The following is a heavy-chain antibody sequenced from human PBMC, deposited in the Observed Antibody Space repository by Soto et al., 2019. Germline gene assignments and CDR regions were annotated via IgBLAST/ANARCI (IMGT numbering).Heavy chain of an antibody. D-gene: IGHD3-10*01. CDR2: ISGSGGST. CDR1: GFTFSIYA. V-gene: IGHV3-23*01. Sequence: GGSLRLSCAASGFTFSIYAMSWVRQAPVKGLEWVSAISGSGGSTYYADSVKGRFTISRDNSKNTLYLQMNSLRAEDTAVYYCAKNMVRGVISNWFDPWGQGTLVTVSS. CDR3: AKNMVRGVISNWFDP. J-gene: IGHJ5*02.